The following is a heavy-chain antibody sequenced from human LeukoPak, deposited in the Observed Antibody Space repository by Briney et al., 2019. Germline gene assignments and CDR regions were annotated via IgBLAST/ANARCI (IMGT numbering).Heavy chain of an antibody. CDR1: GFTFDDYA. V-gene: IGHV3-9*01. CDR3: AKDFASYYYYMNV. J-gene: IGHJ6*03. Sequence: GRSLRLSCAASGFTFDDYAMHWVRQAPGKGLEWVSGISWNSGSIGYADSVKGRFTISRDNAKNSLYLQMSSLRAEDTALYYCAKDFASYYYYMNVWGKGTTVTVSS. CDR2: ISWNSGSI.